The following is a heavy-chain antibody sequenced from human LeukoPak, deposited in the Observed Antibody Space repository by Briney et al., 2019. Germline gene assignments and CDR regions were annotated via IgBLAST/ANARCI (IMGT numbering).Heavy chain of an antibody. CDR1: GYTFTGYY. J-gene: IGHJ4*02. Sequence: ASVKVSCKASGYTFTGYYMHWVRQAPGQGLEWMGWINPNSGGTNYAQKFQGRVTMTRDTSISTAYMELSRLRSDDTAVYYCARDRSTKQRYYFDYWGQGTVVTVSS. CDR3: ARDRSTKQRYYFDY. V-gene: IGHV1-2*02. D-gene: IGHD2-2*01. CDR2: INPNSGGT.